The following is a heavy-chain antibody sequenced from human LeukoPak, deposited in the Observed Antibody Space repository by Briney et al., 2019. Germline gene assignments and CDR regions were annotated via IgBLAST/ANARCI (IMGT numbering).Heavy chain of an antibody. D-gene: IGHD2-2*01. CDR3: ARPRRGGPAAKYYFDY. CDR1: GYTFTGYY. Sequence: ASVKVSCKASGYTFTGYYMHWVRQAPGQGLEWMGWINPNSGGTNYAQKFQGRVTMTRDTSISTAYMELSSLRSEDTAVYYCARPRRGGPAAKYYFDYWGQGTLVTVSS. CDR2: INPNSGGT. J-gene: IGHJ4*02. V-gene: IGHV1-2*02.